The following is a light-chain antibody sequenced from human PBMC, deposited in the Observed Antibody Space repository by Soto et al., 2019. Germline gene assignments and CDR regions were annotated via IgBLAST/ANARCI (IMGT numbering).Light chain of an antibody. J-gene: IGKJ1*01. V-gene: IGKV3-15*01. CDR2: GAS. Sequence: EVVMTQSPATLSVSPGERATLSCRASQSVSSNVAWYQHKPGQAPRLLIYGASFRATGMPARFSGSGFGTEFTLTISSLQSEDFAVYYCQQYNNWPRTFGQGTKVDNK. CDR1: QSVSSN. CDR3: QQYNNWPRT.